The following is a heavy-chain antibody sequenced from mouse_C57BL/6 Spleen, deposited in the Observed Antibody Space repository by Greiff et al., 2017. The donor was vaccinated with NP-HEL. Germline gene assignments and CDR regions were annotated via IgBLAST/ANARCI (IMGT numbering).Heavy chain of an antibody. CDR3: ARERGNLFDY. CDR1: GYTFTSYW. Sequence: VKLQESGAELVKPGASVKMSCKASGYTFTSYWITWVKQRPGQGLEWIGDIYPGSGSTNYNEKFKSKATLTVDTSSSTAYMQLSSLTSEDSAVYYCARERGNLFDYWGQGTTLTVSS. J-gene: IGHJ2*01. D-gene: IGHD2-1*01. CDR2: IYPGSGST. V-gene: IGHV1-55*01.